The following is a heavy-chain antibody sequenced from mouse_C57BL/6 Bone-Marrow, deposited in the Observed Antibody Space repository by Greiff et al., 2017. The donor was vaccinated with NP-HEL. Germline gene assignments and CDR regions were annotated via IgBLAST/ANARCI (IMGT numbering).Heavy chain of an antibody. CDR1: GFTFSNYW. CDR2: IRLKSDNYAT. D-gene: IGHD2-3*01. V-gene: IGHV6-3*01. CDR3: TNYDGYFYWYFDV. J-gene: IGHJ1*03. Sequence: EVKVEESGGGLVQPGGSMKLSCVASGFTFSNYWMNWVRQSPEKGLEWVAQIRLKSDNYATHYAESVKGRFTISRDDSKSSVYLQMNNLRAEDTGIYYCTNYDGYFYWYFDVWGTGTTVTVSS.